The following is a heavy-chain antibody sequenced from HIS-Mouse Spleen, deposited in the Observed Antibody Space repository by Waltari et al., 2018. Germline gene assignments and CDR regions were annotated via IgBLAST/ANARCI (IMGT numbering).Heavy chain of an antibody. V-gene: IGHV1-8*01. CDR2: MNPNSGKT. D-gene: IGHD3-22*01. CDR1: GYTFTSYD. Sequence: QVQLVQSGAEVKKPGASVKVSCKASGYTFTSYDINWVRQATGQGLEWMGGMNPNSGKTGYAQKFQGRVTMTRNTSISTAYMELSSLRSEDTAVYYCARGGRYYDSSGYPFDIWGQGTMVTVSS. CDR3: ARGGRYYDSSGYPFDI. J-gene: IGHJ3*02.